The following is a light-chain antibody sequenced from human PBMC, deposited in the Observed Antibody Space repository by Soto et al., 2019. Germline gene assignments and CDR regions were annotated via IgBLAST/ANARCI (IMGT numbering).Light chain of an antibody. V-gene: IGKV3-15*01. CDR3: QQYMNWPPLT. CDR1: ESISRN. CDR2: GAS. J-gene: IGKJ3*01. Sequence: EIVMTQSPATLSVSPGERVTLSCRASESISRNLAWYQQKPGQAPRLLIYGASSRNTGVPARFSGGGAGTEFTLTISSLQSEESAVYFCQQYMNWPPLTFGPGTKVDVK.